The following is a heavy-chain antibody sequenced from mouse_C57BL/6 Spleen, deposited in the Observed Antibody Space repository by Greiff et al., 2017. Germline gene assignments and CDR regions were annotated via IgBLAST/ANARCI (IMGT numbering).Heavy chain of an antibody. V-gene: IGHV1-69*01. CDR1: GYTFTSYW. Sequence: QVQLQQPGAELVKPGASVQMSCKASGYTFTSYWMHWVKQRPGQGLEWIGEIDPSDSYTNYNQKFKGKSTLTVDKSSSTAYMQLSSLTSEDSAVYYCARYSDGYYFDYWGQGTTLTVSS. CDR3: ARYSDGYYFDY. J-gene: IGHJ2*01. CDR2: IDPSDSYT.